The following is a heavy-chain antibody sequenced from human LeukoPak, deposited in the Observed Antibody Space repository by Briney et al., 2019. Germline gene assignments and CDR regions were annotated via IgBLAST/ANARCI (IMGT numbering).Heavy chain of an antibody. J-gene: IGHJ4*02. CDR2: IDPSGGST. V-gene: IGHV1-46*01. CDR1: GYTFTRYY. Sequence: GASVNVSRKASGYTFTRYYMHWVRQAPGQEREGMGIIDPSGGSTRDAQKFQGRGTITRDTCTSTVYMDLSRVRSEDTAVYYCARAGSLYSSDWFPSVFDYWGQGTVVSVSS. CDR3: ARAGSLYSSDWFPSVFDY. D-gene: IGHD6-19*01.